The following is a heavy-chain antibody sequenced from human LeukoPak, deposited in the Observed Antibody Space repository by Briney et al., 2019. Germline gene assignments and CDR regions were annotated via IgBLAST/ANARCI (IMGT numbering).Heavy chain of an antibody. Sequence: KGGESLKISCKGSGCSFTSYWIGWVRQMPGKGLEWMGIIYPGDSDTRYSPSFQGQVTISADKPISTAYLQWSSLKASDTAMYYCARLPYCTNGVCYTISSAFDIWGQGTMVTVSS. CDR1: GCSFTSYW. J-gene: IGHJ3*02. CDR2: IYPGDSDT. CDR3: ARLPYCTNGVCYTISSAFDI. V-gene: IGHV5-51*01. D-gene: IGHD2-8*01.